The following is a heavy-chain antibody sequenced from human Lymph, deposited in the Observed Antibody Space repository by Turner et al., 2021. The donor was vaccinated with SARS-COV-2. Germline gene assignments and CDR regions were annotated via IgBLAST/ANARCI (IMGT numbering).Heavy chain of an antibody. CDR3: ARGAQLTVWFDP. Sequence: QVQMVQSGAEEKKPGASVKVSCKASGSTFTSYDINWVRQATGQGLEWMGWMNPNGGNTGYAQKFQGRVTMTRTTSISTAYMELSSLRSEDTAVYDCARGAQLTVWFDPWGQGTLVTVSS. CDR2: MNPNGGNT. D-gene: IGHD3-9*01. CDR1: GSTFTSYD. V-gene: IGHV1-8*01. J-gene: IGHJ5*02.